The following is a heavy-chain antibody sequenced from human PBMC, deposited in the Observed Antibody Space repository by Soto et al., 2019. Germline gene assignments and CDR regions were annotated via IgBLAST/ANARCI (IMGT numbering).Heavy chain of an antibody. J-gene: IGHJ1*01. D-gene: IGHD2-21*02. CDR3: ARDLGAYCSGDCQTLQH. CDR1: GFSFSTYS. CDR2: IFYDESNK. Sequence: QVQLVESGGGVVQPGRSLRLSCAASGFSFSTYSMHWVRQAPGKGLEWVAVIFYDESNKYYGDSVKGRITISRDNSKNTLYLQMNSLRAEDTAVYYCARDLGAYCSGDCQTLQHWGQGTLVTVSS. V-gene: IGHV3-30*04.